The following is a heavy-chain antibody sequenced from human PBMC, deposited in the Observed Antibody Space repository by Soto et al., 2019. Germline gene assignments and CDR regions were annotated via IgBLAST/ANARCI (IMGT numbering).Heavy chain of an antibody. D-gene: IGHD4-17*01. CDR1: DDSINSDKYY. CDR3: ARAPTVPPWDYYYYMDV. Sequence: TSETLSLTCSVSDDSINSDKYYWGWIRQPPGKGLEWIGYIYYSGSTNYNPSLKSRVTISVDTSKNQFSLKLSSVTAADTAVYYCARAPTVPPWDYYYYMDVWGKGTTVTVSS. J-gene: IGHJ6*03. CDR2: IYYSGST. V-gene: IGHV4-61*01.